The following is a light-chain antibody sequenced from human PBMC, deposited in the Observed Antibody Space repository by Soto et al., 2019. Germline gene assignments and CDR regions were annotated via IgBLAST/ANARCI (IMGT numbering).Light chain of an antibody. V-gene: IGLV2-14*01. CDR1: SSAVGGYNS. CDR3: SSYTTSAPYV. CDR2: EVS. J-gene: IGLJ1*01. Sequence: QSALTQPASVSGSPGQSITISCTGTSSAVGGYNSVSCYQQHPGKAPKVILYEVSNRPSGGSNRLSGSKPGNTADLTISGLQAADEADYYCSSYTTSAPYVFGIGTKVTI.